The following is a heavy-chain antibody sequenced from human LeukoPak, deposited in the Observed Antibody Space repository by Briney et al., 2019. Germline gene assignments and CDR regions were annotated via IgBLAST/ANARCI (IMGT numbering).Heavy chain of an antibody. Sequence: SQTLSLTCTVSGGSISSGGYYWSWIRQHPGKGLEWIGYIYYSGSTYYNPSLKSRVTISVDTSENQFSLKLSSVTAADTAVYYCARNLVDTAMVDAFDIWGQGTMVTVSS. CDR3: ARNLVDTAMVDAFDI. CDR2: IYYSGST. J-gene: IGHJ3*02. V-gene: IGHV4-31*03. D-gene: IGHD5-18*01. CDR1: GGSISSGGYY.